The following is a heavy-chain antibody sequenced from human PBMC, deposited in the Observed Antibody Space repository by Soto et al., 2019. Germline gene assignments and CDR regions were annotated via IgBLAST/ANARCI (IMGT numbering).Heavy chain of an antibody. CDR3: ASNRDGYNYDYYHGMDV. CDR1: GGTFSSYA. J-gene: IGHJ6*02. V-gene: IGHV1-69*01. D-gene: IGHD5-12*01. CDR2: IIPIFGTA. Sequence: QVQLVQSGAEVKKPGSSVKVSCKASGGTFSSYAISWVRQAPGQGLEWMGGIIPIFGTANYAQKFQGRVTITADESTSTAHMELSSLRAEDTAVYYCASNRDGYNYDYYHGMDVWGQGTTVTVSS.